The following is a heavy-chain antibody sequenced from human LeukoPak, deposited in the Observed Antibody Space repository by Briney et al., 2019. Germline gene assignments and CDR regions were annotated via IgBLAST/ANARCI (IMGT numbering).Heavy chain of an antibody. J-gene: IGHJ4*02. CDR3: ARKLRTTAIDY. V-gene: IGHV1-18*04. Sequence: ASVKVSCKASGYTFTGYYLHWVRQAPGQGLEWMGWISAYNGNTNYAQKLQGRVTMTTDTSTSTAYMELRSLRSDDTAVYYCARKLRTTAIDYWGQGTLVTVSS. CDR2: ISAYNGNT. D-gene: IGHD4-17*01. CDR1: GYTFTGYY.